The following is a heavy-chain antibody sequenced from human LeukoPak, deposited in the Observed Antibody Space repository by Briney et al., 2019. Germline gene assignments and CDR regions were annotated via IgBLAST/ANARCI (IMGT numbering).Heavy chain of an antibody. CDR2: MSSGGGST. CDR3: ASYYHGSGSYYTFDY. J-gene: IGHJ4*01. D-gene: IGHD3-10*01. V-gene: IGHV3-23*01. Sequence: MSSGGGSTYYADSAKGRFTISRDNSKNTLHLQMNSLRAEDTAVYYCASYYHGSGSYYTFDYXG.